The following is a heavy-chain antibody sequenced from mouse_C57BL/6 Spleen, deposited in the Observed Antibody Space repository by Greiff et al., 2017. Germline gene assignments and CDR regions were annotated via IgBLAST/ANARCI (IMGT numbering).Heavy chain of an antibody. CDR1: GYAFTNYL. J-gene: IGHJ4*01. D-gene: IGHD3-2*02. V-gene: IGHV1-54*01. CDR2: INPGSGGT. Sequence: VQLQESGAELVRPGTSVKVSCKASGYAFTNYLIEWVKQRPGQGLEWIGVINPGSGGTNYNEKFKGKATLTADKSSSTAYMQLSSLTSEDSAVYFCARPAQATPHYYAMDYWGQGTSVTVSS. CDR3: ARPAQATPHYYAMDY.